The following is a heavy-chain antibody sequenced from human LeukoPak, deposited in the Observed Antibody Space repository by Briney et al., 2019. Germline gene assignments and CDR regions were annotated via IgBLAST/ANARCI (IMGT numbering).Heavy chain of an antibody. CDR2: INHSGST. Sequence: SETLSLTCAVYGGSFSGCYWSWIRQPPGKGLEWIGEINHSGSTNYNPSLKSRVTISVDTSKNQFSLKLSSVTAADTAVYYCARGGIVGATLGVCDYWGQGTLVTVSS. CDR1: GGSFSGCY. CDR3: ARGGIVGATLGVCDY. V-gene: IGHV4-34*01. J-gene: IGHJ4*02. D-gene: IGHD1-26*01.